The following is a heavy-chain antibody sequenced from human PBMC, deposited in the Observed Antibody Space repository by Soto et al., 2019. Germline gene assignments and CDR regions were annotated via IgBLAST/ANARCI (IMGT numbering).Heavy chain of an antibody. CDR1: GGTFSSYA. Sequence: SVKVSCKASGGTFSSYAISWVRQAPGQWLEWMGGIIPIFGTANYAQKFQGRVTITADKSTSTAYMELSSLRSEDKAVYYCARANYYDSSGPGEGRFDPWGQATLVTVSS. CDR3: ARANYYDSSGPGEGRFDP. D-gene: IGHD3-22*01. V-gene: IGHV1-69*06. CDR2: IIPIFGTA. J-gene: IGHJ5*02.